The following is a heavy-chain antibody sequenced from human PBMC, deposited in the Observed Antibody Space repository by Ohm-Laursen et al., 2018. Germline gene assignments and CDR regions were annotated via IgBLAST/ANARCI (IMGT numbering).Heavy chain of an antibody. D-gene: IGHD3-3*01. CDR1: GFTFSSYG. CDR2: ISNDENYK. CDR3: AQNPTIFGVVISYNYYYGMDV. V-gene: IGHV3-30*18. J-gene: IGHJ6*02. Sequence: SLRLSCAASGFTFSSYGMHWVRQAPGKGLEWVAVISNDENYKNYADSVRGRFTISRDNSENTLYLQMNSLRAEDTATYYCAQNPTIFGVVISYNYYYGMDVWGQGTTVTVSS.